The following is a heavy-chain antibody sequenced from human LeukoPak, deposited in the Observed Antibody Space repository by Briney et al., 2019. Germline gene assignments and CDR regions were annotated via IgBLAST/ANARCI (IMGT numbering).Heavy chain of an antibody. Sequence: SETLSLTCAVYGGSFSGYYWSWIRQPPGKGLEWIGEINHSGSTNYNPSLKSRVTISVDTSKNQFSLKLSSATAADTAVYYCARQSGSYLLSWFDPWGQGTLVTVSS. CDR3: ARQSGSYLLSWFDP. CDR2: INHSGST. V-gene: IGHV4-34*01. CDR1: GGSFSGYY. J-gene: IGHJ5*02. D-gene: IGHD1-26*01.